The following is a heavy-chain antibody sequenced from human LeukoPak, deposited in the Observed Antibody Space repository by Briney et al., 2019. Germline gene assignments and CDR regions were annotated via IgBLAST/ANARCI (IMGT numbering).Heavy chain of an antibody. Sequence: GGSLRLSCAASGFTFNSYGMHWVRQAPGKGLESVAVISYGGSKTYYADSVKGRFTISRDNAKNRLYLQLNRLRDEETALYYCARTMYITRSSDFDYWGQGALVSVTS. CDR3: ARTMYITRSSDFDY. CDR1: GFTFNSYG. J-gene: IGHJ4*02. V-gene: IGHV3-30-3*01. CDR2: ISYGGSKT. D-gene: IGHD1-26*01.